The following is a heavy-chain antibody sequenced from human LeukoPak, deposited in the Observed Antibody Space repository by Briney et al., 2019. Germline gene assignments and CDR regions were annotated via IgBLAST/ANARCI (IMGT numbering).Heavy chain of an antibody. CDR3: AKGLAGVATLYFDY. CDR1: GFTVSSNY. CDR2: IYSGGST. V-gene: IGHV3-53*01. D-gene: IGHD5-12*01. Sequence: GGSLRLSCAASGFTVSSNYMSWVRQAPGKGLEWVSVIYSGGSTYYADSVKGRFTISRDNSKNTLYLQMNSLRAEDTAVYYCAKGLAGVATLYFDYWGQGTLVTVSS. J-gene: IGHJ4*02.